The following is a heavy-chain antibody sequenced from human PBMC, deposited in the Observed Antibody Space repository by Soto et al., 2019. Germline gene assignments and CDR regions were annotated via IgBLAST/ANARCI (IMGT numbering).Heavy chain of an antibody. CDR1: GDCFTSNW. J-gene: IGHJ4*02. V-gene: IGHV5-51*01. D-gene: IGHD3-10*01. Sequence: XGVMSNYSQGCGDCFTSNWIGWVRQMTGKGLEWMGIINPVDSDIKYSPSFQGQVTISADKSIDTTYLQWSSLKASDTAMYYCARHPRDDGSRKIDCWGQGTLVT. CDR3: ARHPRDDGSRKIDC. CDR2: INPVDSDI.